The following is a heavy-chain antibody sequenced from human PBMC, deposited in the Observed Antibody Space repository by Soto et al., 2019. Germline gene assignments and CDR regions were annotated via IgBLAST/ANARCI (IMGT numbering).Heavy chain of an antibody. D-gene: IGHD3-10*01. CDR3: AKITMVRGVGGMDV. CDR1: GGSISSSSYY. CDR2: IYYSGST. V-gene: IGHV4-39*01. J-gene: IGHJ6*02. Sequence: SETLSLTCTVSGGSISSSSYYWGWIRQPPGKGLEWIGSIYYSGSTYYNPSLKNRVTISVDTSKNQFSLKLSSVTAADIVVYYCAKITMVRGVGGMDVWGQGTTVTVSS.